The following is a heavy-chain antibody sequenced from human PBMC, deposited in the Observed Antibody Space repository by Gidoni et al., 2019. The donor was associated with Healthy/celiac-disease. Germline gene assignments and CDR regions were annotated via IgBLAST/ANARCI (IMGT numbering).Heavy chain of an antibody. V-gene: IGHV1-8*01. CDR1: GYTFTSYD. J-gene: IGHJ4*02. CDR3: AREAAGYFDY. Sequence: QVQLVQSGPEAQKPGPSVMVSCTSSGYTFTSYDINWVRQATGQGLEWMGWMNPNSGNTGYAQKFQGRVTMTRNTSISTAYMELSSLRSEDTAVYYCAREAAGYFDYWGQGTLVTVSS. CDR2: MNPNSGNT. D-gene: IGHD6-13*01.